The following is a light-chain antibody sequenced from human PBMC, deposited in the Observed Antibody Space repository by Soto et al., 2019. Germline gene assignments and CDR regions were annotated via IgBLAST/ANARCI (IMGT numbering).Light chain of an antibody. CDR1: QSISSW. CDR2: DAS. Sequence: DIQMTQSPSTLSASVGDRVTITCRASQSISSWLAWYQQKPGKAPKLLIYDASSLESGVPSRFSGSGSGTEFTLTISSLQPDDFATYYCQQSYSFPRTFGQGTKVDI. V-gene: IGKV1-5*01. CDR3: QQSYSFPRT. J-gene: IGKJ1*01.